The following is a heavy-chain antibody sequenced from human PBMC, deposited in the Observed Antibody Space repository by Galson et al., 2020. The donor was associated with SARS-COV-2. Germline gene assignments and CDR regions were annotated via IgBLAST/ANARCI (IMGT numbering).Heavy chain of an antibody. Sequence: GESLKISCAASGFTFSDYYMSWIRQTPGTGLEWVSDITSSGSDKYYADSVKGRFTVSRDNAKSSLYLQMNSLRVEDTAVYYCARSGALEACGQGTLVTVSS. CDR2: ITSSGSDK. J-gene: IGHJ5*02. V-gene: IGHV3-11*01. CDR1: GFTFSDYY. CDR3: ARSGALEA. D-gene: IGHD1-1*01.